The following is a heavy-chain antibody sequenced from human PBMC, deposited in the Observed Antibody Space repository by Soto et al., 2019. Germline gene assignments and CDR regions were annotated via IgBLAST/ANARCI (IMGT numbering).Heavy chain of an antibody. J-gene: IGHJ3*02. CDR1: GFTFSSYA. Sequence: GGSLRLSCAASGFTFSSYAMSWVRQAPGKGLEWVSAISGSGGSTYYADSVKGRFTISRDNSKNTLYLQMNSLRAEDTAVYYWANWAQRTDAFDIWGQGTMVNVSS. V-gene: IGHV3-23*01. D-gene: IGHD3-16*01. CDR2: ISGSGGST. CDR3: ANWAQRTDAFDI.